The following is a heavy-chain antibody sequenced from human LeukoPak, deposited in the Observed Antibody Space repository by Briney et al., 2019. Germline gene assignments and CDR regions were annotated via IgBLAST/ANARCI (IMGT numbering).Heavy chain of an antibody. V-gene: IGHV3-23*01. CDR2: ISGSGNNT. CDR1: GLMFSSHA. Sequence: GGSLRLSCEVSGLMFSSHAMSWVRQAPGKGLEWVSVISGSGNNTYYADSVTGRFTISRDNSKDTLYLQMSSLRAEDTAVYYCSNNEWQWGQGTLVTVSS. CDR3: SNNEWQ. D-gene: IGHD2-8*01. J-gene: IGHJ1*01.